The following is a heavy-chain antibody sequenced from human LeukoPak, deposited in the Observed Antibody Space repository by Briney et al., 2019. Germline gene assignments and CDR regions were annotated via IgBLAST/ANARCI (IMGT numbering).Heavy chain of an antibody. V-gene: IGHV3-74*01. CDR1: GFTFSSYW. Sequence: AGGSLRLSCAASGFTFSSYWMHWVRQAPGKGLVWVSRINSDGSSTSYADSVKGRFTISRDNAKNTLYLQMNSLRAEDTAVYYCARARGDNDFWSGYYTPDPFDIWGQGTMATVSS. J-gene: IGHJ3*02. CDR2: INSDGSST. CDR3: ARARGDNDFWSGYYTPDPFDI. D-gene: IGHD3-3*01.